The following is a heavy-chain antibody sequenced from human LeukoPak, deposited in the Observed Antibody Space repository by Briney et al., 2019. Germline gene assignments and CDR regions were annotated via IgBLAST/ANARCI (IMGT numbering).Heavy chain of an antibody. J-gene: IGHJ6*03. V-gene: IGHV4-39*07. Sequence: PSETLSLTCTVSGGSISSSSYYWGWIRQPPGKGLEWIGSIYYSGSTYYNPSLKSRVTISVDTSKNQFSLKLSSVTAADTAVYYCARDGGFGGLYYYYMDVWGKGTTVTISS. D-gene: IGHD3-10*01. CDR2: IYYSGST. CDR1: GGSISSSSYY. CDR3: ARDGGFGGLYYYYMDV.